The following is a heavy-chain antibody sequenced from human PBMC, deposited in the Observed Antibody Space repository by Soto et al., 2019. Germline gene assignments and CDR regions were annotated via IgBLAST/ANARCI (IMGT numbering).Heavy chain of an antibody. V-gene: IGHV1-3*01. D-gene: IGHD2-2*01. CDR3: ARDGVVPAATNNWFDP. J-gene: IGHJ5*02. Sequence: ASVKVSCKASGYTFTSYAMHWVRQAPGQRLEWMGWINAGNGNTKYSQKFQGRVTITRDTSASTAYMGLSSLRSEDTAVYYCARDGVVPAATNNWFDPWGQGTLVTVSS. CDR1: GYTFTSYA. CDR2: INAGNGNT.